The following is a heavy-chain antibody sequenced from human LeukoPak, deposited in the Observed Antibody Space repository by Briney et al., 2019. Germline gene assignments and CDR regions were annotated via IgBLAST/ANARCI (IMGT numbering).Heavy chain of an antibody. Sequence: SETLSLTRAVYGGSFSGYYWSWIRQPPGKGLEWIGEINHSGSTNYNPSLKSRVTISVDTSKNQFSLKLSSMTAADTAVYYCASIAAAGTYNSRYYYYYGMDVWGKGTTVTVSS. CDR2: INHSGST. J-gene: IGHJ6*04. CDR3: ASIAAAGTYNSRYYYYYGMDV. CDR1: GGSFSGYY. V-gene: IGHV4-34*01. D-gene: IGHD6-13*01.